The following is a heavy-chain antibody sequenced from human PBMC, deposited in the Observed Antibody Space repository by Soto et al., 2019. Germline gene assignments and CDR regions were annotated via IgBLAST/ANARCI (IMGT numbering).Heavy chain of an antibody. CDR1: GFTFSTYW. Sequence: EVQLVESGGGLVQPGGSLRLSCAASGFTFSTYWMHWVRQAPGKGLVWVSHINSDGSSTTYADSVKGRFTISRDNAKNKMYMQMNSLRAEDTAVYYCVRHVIGLGIDYWGLGTMVTVSS. CDR2: INSDGSST. J-gene: IGHJ4*02. V-gene: IGHV3-74*01. D-gene: IGHD1-26*01. CDR3: VRHVIGLGIDY.